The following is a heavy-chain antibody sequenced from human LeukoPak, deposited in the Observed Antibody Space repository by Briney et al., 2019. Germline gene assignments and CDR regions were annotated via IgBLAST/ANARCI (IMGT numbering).Heavy chain of an antibody. CDR1: GGSFSGYY. J-gene: IGHJ2*01. Sequence: SETLSLTCAVYGGSFSGYYWSWIRQPPGKGLEWIGEINHSGSTNYNPSLKSRVTISVDTSKKQFSLKLSSVTAADTAAYYCARRGQMATVLWGRGTLVTVSS. CDR2: INHSGST. V-gene: IGHV4-34*01. D-gene: IGHD5-24*01. CDR3: ARRGQMATVL.